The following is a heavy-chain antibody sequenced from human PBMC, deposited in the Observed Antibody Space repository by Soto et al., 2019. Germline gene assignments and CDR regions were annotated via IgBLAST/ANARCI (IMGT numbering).Heavy chain of an antibody. V-gene: IGHV3-23*01. CDR3: ALPMAGTSFFDY. CDR1: GFTFTNYA. D-gene: IGHD2-2*01. CDR2: ISGSGTKT. Sequence: EVQLLQSGGGLVQPGGSLRLSCVASGFTFTNYAMSWVRQAPGKGLEWVSLISGSGTKTYYADSVKGQFTISRDSSKNTLYLHIDSLRADDTAVYYCALPMAGTSFFDYWGQGALVTVSS. J-gene: IGHJ4*02.